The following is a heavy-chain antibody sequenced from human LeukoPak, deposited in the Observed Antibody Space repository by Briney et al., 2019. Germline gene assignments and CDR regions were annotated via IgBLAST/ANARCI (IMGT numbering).Heavy chain of an antibody. CDR3: ARDYSRDYDILTGASYFQH. CDR1: GFTFSSYG. CDR2: IWYHGSNK. D-gene: IGHD3-9*01. J-gene: IGHJ1*01. V-gene: IGHV3-33*01. Sequence: GGSLRLSCAASGFTFSSYGMHSVRQAPGKGLEWVAVIWYHGSNKYYADSVKGRFTISRDNSKTTLYLQMNSLRAEDTAVYYCARDYSRDYDILTGASYFQHWGQGTLVTVSS.